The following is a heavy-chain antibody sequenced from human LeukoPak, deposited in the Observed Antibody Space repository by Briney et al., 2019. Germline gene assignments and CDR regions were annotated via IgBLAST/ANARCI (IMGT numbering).Heavy chain of an antibody. CDR3: AILALYDSSYFDY. D-gene: IGHD3-22*01. CDR1: GGTFSSYA. Sequence: GASVKVSCKASGGTFSSYAISWVRQAPGQGLEWMGRIIPILGIANYAQKFQGRVTITADKSTSTAYMELSSLRSEDTAVYYCAILALYDSSYFDYWGQGTLVTVSS. CDR2: IIPILGIA. V-gene: IGHV1-69*04. J-gene: IGHJ4*02.